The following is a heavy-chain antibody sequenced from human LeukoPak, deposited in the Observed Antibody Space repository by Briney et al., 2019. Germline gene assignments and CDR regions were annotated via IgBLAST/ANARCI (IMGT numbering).Heavy chain of an antibody. CDR1: GFTFSDHY. D-gene: IGHD4-11*01. Sequence: PGGSLRLSCAASGFTFSDHYMDWVRQAPGKGLEWVGRIRNKASTYTTQYAASVKGRFTISRDDSKNSLYLQMNSLKTEDTAMYHCARGGSDYSNYYFDYWGQGTLVTVSS. CDR2: IRNKASTYTT. J-gene: IGHJ4*02. V-gene: IGHV3-72*01. CDR3: ARGGSDYSNYYFDY.